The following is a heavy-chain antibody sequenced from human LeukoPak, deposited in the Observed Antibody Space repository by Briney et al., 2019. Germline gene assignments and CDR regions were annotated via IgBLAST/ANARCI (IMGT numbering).Heavy chain of an antibody. J-gene: IGHJ4*02. D-gene: IGHD6-13*01. CDR3: ARSYSSSWYQGY. Sequence: SETLSLTCTVSGGSISSGFYYWAWIRQPPGKGLEWIGYIYYSGSTNYNPSLKSRVTISVDTSKNQFSLKLSSVTAADTAVYYCARSYSSSWYQGYWGQGTLVTVSS. CDR2: IYYSGST. V-gene: IGHV4-61*05. CDR1: GGSISSGFYY.